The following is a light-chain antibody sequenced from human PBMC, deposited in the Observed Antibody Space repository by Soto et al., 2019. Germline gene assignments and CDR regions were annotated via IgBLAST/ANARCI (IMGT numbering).Light chain of an antibody. CDR1: SRDIGFFNY. CDR2: EVT. V-gene: IGLV2-14*01. CDR3: SSYTTRSTYV. J-gene: IGLJ1*01. Sequence: QSVLTQPASVSGSPGQSITISCTGTSRDIGFFNYVSWYQQFPGNAPKLIIFEVTNRPSGVSNRFSASKSGNTASLTISGLQAEDGADYYCSSYTTRSTYVFGTGTKLT.